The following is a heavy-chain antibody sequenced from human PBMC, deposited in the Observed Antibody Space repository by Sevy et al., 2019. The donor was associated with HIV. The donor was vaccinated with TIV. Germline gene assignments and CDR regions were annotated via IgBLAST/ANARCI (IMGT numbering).Heavy chain of an antibody. CDR2: ISGSSSTI. CDR1: GLSFSDYN. D-gene: IGHD3-9*01. CDR3: ASGIFNFDY. V-gene: IGHV3-48*02. Sequence: GGSLRLSCAASGLSFSDYNMNWVRQAPGKGLEWVSYISGSSSTIYYADSVKGRFTISRDNAKNSLYLQMNTLRDEDTAIYYWASGIFNFDYWGRGTLVTVSS. J-gene: IGHJ4*02.